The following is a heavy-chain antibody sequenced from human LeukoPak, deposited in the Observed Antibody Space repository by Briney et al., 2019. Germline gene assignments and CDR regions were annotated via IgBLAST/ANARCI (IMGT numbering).Heavy chain of an antibody. V-gene: IGHV1-69*04. CDR1: GGTFSSYA. CDR3: AREGPQTGTSYYYYGMDV. D-gene: IGHD1/OR15-1a*01. CDR2: IIPILGIA. Sequence: ASVKVSCKASGGTFSSYAISWVRQAPGQGLEWMGRIIPILGIANYAQKLQGRVTITADKSTSTAYMELSSLRSEDTAVYYCAREGPQTGTSYYYYGMDVWGQGTTVTVSS. J-gene: IGHJ6*02.